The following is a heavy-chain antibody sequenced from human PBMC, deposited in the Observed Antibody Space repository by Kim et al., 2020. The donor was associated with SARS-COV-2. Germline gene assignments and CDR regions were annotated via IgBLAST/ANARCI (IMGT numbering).Heavy chain of an antibody. CDR2: IIPILGIA. Sequence: SVKVSCKASGGTFSSYAISWVRQAPGQGLEWMGRIIPILGIANYAQKFQGRVTITADKSTSTAYMELSSLRSEDTAVYYCARCQLGPSPFDIWGQGTMVTVSS. CDR1: GGTFSSYA. V-gene: IGHV1-69*04. J-gene: IGHJ3*02. D-gene: IGHD1-1*01. CDR3: ARCQLGPSPFDI.